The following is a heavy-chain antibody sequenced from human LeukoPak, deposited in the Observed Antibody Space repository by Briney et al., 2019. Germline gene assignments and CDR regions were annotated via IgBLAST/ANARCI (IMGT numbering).Heavy chain of an antibody. CDR2: IIPILGIA. CDR1: GYTLTELS. CDR3: ARVGSSGYYYFDY. J-gene: IGHJ4*02. Sequence: ASVKVSCKVSGYTLTELSMHWVRQAPGKGLEWMGRIIPILGIANYAQKFQGRVTITADKSTSTVYMELSSLRSEDTAVYYCARVGSSGYYYFDYWGRGTLVTVSS. V-gene: IGHV1-69*04. D-gene: IGHD3-22*01.